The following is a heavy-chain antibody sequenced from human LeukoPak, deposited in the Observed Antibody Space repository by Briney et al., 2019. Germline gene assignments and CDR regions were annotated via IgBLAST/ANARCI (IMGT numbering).Heavy chain of an antibody. CDR2: TCYRSKWYN. D-gene: IGHD5-24*01. CDR3: ARDSGDGYLNYYYYGMDV. Sequence: SQTLSLTCAISGDSVSSNSAAWNWIRQSPSRGLEWLGRTCYRSKWYNDYAVSVKSRITINPDTSKNQFSLQLNSVTPEDTAVYYCARDSGDGYLNYYYYGMDVWGQGTTVTVSS. CDR1: GDSVSSNSAA. J-gene: IGHJ6*02. V-gene: IGHV6-1*01.